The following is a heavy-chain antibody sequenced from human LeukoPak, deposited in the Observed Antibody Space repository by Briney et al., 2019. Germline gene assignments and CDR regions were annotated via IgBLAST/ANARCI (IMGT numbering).Heavy chain of an antibody. CDR3: ARIAAAGHYYYYYMDV. J-gene: IGHJ6*03. CDR1: GYTFTDYY. CDR2: IIPIFGTA. V-gene: IGHV1-69*05. Sequence: SVKVSCKASGYTFTDYYIHWVRQAPGQGLEWMGRIIPIFGTANYAQKFQGRVTITTDESTSTAYMELSSLRSEDTAVYYCARIAAAGHYYYYYMDVWGKGTTVTVSS. D-gene: IGHD6-13*01.